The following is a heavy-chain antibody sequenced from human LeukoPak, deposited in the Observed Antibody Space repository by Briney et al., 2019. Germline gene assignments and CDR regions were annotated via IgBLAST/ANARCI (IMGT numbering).Heavy chain of an antibody. J-gene: IGHJ4*02. CDR2: INRNGGNT. D-gene: IGHD1-1*01. CDR3: ARDLGSIARTNYLDY. V-gene: IGHV3-20*04. CDR1: GFTSADFG. Sequence: GSLTLSCAASGFTSADFGMSWVRHAAGKGLEWVSTINRNGGNTVYADAVKGRVTISRDNSKNSLYLQMNSLRAEDTAVYYCARDLGSIARTNYLDYWGQGTLVTVSS.